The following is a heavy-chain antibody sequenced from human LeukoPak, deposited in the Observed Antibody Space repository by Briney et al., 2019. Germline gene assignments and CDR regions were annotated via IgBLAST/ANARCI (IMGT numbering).Heavy chain of an antibody. CDR2: IYISGST. V-gene: IGHV4-61*02. CDR3: ARGYSSSWYFNWFDP. CDR1: GGSLSSERYY. D-gene: IGHD6-13*01. J-gene: IGHJ5*02. Sequence: SETLSLTCTVSGGSLSSERYYWSWLRQPAGTGLEWIGRIYISGSTNYNPSLKSPFTISVDTSKIQLSVKLSSVTAADTAVYYCARGYSSSWYFNWFDPWGQGTLVTVSS.